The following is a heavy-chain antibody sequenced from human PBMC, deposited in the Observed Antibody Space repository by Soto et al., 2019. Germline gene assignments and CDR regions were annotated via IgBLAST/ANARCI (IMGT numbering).Heavy chain of an antibody. CDR2: ISVTSGSI. CDR1: GFTFRDFA. CDR3: VRDHIWAFDF. D-gene: IGHD2-21*01. V-gene: IGHV3-48*01. J-gene: IGHJ3*01. Sequence: EVQLVESGGGLVQPGGSLRISCAASGFTFRDFALNWVRQAPGKGLEWISYISVTSGSIFYADSVKGRFTISRDDGRNLLYLQMNTLRAEDTAVYFCVRDHIWAFDFWGRGTMVTVSS.